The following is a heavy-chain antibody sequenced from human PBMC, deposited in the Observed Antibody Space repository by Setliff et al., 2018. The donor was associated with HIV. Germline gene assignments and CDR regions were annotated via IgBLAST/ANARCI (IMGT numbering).Heavy chain of an antibody. V-gene: IGHV1-24*01. J-gene: IGHJ4*02. CDR3: SRDVGVPGRGNALDY. CDR1: GYTLSELS. D-gene: IGHD1-26*01. CDR2: FDPQDGET. Sequence: GASVMVSCKVYGYTLSELSIHWVRQAPGKGLEWMGYFDPQDGETVYAQKFQGRVTLTEDTSTGTAYMEVSSLRSDDTAVYYCSRDVGVPGRGNALDYWGQGTQVTVSS.